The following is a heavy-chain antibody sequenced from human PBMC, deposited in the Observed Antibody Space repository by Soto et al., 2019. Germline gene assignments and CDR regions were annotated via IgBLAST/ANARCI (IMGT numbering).Heavy chain of an antibody. V-gene: IGHV3-33*01. CDR3: AREGRDTYIFDY. CDR2: IWLDGSNK. D-gene: IGHD3-16*02. CDR1: GFTFSSYG. J-gene: IGHJ4*02. Sequence: LRLSCAASGFTFSSYGMHWVRQAPGKGLEWVAAIWLDGSNKYYADSVKGRFTISRDNSKNTLFLQMDSLRAEDTAVYNCAREGRDTYIFDYWGQGTLVTVSS.